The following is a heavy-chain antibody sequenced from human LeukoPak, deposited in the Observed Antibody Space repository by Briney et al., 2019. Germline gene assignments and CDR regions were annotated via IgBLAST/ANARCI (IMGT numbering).Heavy chain of an antibody. J-gene: IGHJ4*02. D-gene: IGHD6-13*01. CDR1: GFTFSSYG. CDR3: AKRSGLNIAAPRAGVY. V-gene: IGHV3-30*02. Sequence: PGGSLRLSCAASGFTFSSYGMHWVRQAPGKGLEWVAFIRYDGSNKYYADSVKGRFTISRDNSKNTLYLQMNSLRAEDTAVYYCAKRSGLNIAAPRAGVYWGQGTLVTVSS. CDR2: IRYDGSNK.